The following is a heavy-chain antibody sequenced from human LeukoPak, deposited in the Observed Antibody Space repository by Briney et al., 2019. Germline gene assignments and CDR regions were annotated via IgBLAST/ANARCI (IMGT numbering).Heavy chain of an antibody. V-gene: IGHV4-59*01. J-gene: IGHJ4*02. CDR1: GGSISSYY. D-gene: IGHD3-3*01. CDR2: IYYSGST. Sequence: PSETLSLTCTVSGGSISSYYWSWIRQPPGKGLEWIGYIYYSGSTNYNPSLKSRVTISVDTSKNQFSLKLSSVTAADTAVYYCAREPYYDFWSGAYFDYWGLGTLVTVSS. CDR3: AREPYYDFWSGAYFDY.